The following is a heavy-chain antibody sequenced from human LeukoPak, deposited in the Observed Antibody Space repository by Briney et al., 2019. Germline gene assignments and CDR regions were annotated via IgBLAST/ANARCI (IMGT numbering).Heavy chain of an antibody. CDR2: INHSGST. D-gene: IGHD3-3*01. V-gene: IGHV4-34*01. Sequence: SETLSLTCAVYGGSFDGYNWSWLRQPPGKGLEWIGEINHSGSTNYNPSLKSRVTISVDTSMNQFSLKLSSVTAADTAMYYCARVRFLEWLLSKNYYYYYMDVWGKGTTVTVSS. CDR3: ARVRFLEWLLSKNYYYYYMDV. J-gene: IGHJ6*03. CDR1: GGSFDGYN.